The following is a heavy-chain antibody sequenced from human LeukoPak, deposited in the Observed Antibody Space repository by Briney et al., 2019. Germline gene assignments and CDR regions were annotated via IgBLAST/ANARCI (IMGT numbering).Heavy chain of an antibody. J-gene: IGHJ4*02. CDR1: GYTFTSYY. CDR3: ARGKDSGYDSIDY. V-gene: IGHV1-46*01. CDR2: INPSGGNT. D-gene: IGHD5-12*01. Sequence: ASVKVSCKASGYTFTSYYMHWVRQAPGQGLEWMGIINPSGGNTGYAQKFQGRVTMTRNTSISTAYMELSSLRSEDTAVYYCARGKDSGYDSIDYWGQGTLVTVSS.